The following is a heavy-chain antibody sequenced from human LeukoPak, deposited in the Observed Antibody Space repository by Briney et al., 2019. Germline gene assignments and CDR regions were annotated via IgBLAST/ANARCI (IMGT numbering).Heavy chain of an antibody. Sequence: GGSLRLSCAASGFPFSGYWMSWVRQAPGKGLEWVANIKQDGSDKYYVDSVKGRFTISRDNAENSLNLQLNSLRADDTAVYYCARLTGTTGFDYWGQGTLVTVSS. V-gene: IGHV3-7*01. CDR2: IKQDGSDK. CDR3: ARLTGTTGFDY. CDR1: GFPFSGYW. D-gene: IGHD1-1*01. J-gene: IGHJ4*02.